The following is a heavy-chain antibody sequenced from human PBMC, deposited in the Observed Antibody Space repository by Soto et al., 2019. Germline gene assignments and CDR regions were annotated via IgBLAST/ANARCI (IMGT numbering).Heavy chain of an antibody. Sequence: SETLSFTCAVSGGSISGFFCTWVRQPPGMPLEGLGHVSASGSTVYNPSLQSRLTLSLDVSKNRFSLELTSVTAADTATYFCARGGSTHYYYGLDVWGQGTTVTVSS. CDR2: VSASGST. CDR3: ARGGSTHYYYGLDV. CDR1: GGSISGFF. J-gene: IGHJ6*02. D-gene: IGHD1-1*01. V-gene: IGHV4-59*10.